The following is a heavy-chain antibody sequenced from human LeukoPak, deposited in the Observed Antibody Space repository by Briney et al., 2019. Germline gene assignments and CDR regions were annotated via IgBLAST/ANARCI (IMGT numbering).Heavy chain of an antibody. CDR1: GFTVSSYW. D-gene: IGHD2/OR15-2a*01. V-gene: IGHV3-74*01. Sequence: GGSLRLSCAASGFTVSSYWMHWVRQAPGKGLGWVSRINSDGSSTSYADSVKGRFTISRDNAKNTLYLQMNSPRAEDTAVYYCARGVLQDYWGQGTLVTVSS. CDR2: INSDGSST. CDR3: ARGVLQDY. J-gene: IGHJ4*02.